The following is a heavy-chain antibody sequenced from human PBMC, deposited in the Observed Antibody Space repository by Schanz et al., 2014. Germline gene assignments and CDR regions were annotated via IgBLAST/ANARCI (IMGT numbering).Heavy chain of an antibody. D-gene: IGHD3-9*01. J-gene: IGHJ4*02. V-gene: IGHV1-18*04. CDR1: GFNFNNYD. Sequence: QVQLVQSGAEVKKPGASVKVSCTASGFNFNNYDINWVRQATGLGLEWMGWISAYNGNTKYPQKLQGRVTMTTDTSTSTAYMELRSLRSDDTAVYYCARDAADFYDILTEEDYWGQGTLVTVSS. CDR3: ARDAADFYDILTEEDY. CDR2: ISAYNGNT.